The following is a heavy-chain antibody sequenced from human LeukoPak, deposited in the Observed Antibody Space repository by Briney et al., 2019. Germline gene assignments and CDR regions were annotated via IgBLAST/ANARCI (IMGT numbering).Heavy chain of an antibody. CDR3: ARDMVVTAHGGDFDY. D-gene: IGHD2-21*02. V-gene: IGHV1-46*01. CDR2: INLSGGST. J-gene: IGHJ4*02. CDR1: GYTFTSYY. Sequence: ASVKVSCKASGYTFTSYYMHGVRQAPGQGLEWMGIINLSGGSTSYAQKFQGRVTMTRDTSTSTVYMELSSLRSEDTAVYYCARDMVVTAHGGDFDYWGQGTLVTVSS.